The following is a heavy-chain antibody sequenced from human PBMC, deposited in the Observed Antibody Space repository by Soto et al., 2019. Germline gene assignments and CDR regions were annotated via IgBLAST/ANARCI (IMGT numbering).Heavy chain of an antibody. CDR2: ISWNSGSI. Sequence: GGSLRLSCAASGFTFDDYAMHWVRQAPGKGLEWVSGISWNSGSIRYADSVKGRFTISRDNAKNSLYLQMNSLRAEDTALYYCAKDITWVPGSYFDYWDRGTLGTVSS. CDR3: AKDITWVPGSYFDY. J-gene: IGHJ4*02. V-gene: IGHV3-9*01. CDR1: GFTFDDYA.